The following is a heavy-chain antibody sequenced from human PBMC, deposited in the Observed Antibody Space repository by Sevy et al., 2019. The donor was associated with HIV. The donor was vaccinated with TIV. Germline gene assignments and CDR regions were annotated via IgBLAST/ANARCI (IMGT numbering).Heavy chain of an antibody. Sequence: GGYLSLSCVGSGFSFSDHRMIWVRQAPGKGLEWMAVISYDGRNTKYKADSVKGRFTISRDNSKNTLYLQMTSLRGEDTAIYYCARDRGEGLSSAFDYWGQGTLVTVSS. CDR3: ARDRGEGLSSAFDY. D-gene: IGHD3-16*01. J-gene: IGHJ4*02. V-gene: IGHV3-30*03. CDR1: GFSFSDHR. CDR2: ISYDGRNTK.